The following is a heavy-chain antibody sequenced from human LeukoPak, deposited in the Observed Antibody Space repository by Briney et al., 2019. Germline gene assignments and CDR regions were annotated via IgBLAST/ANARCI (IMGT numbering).Heavy chain of an antibody. CDR3: AKAQLGPGAYGMDV. Sequence: GGSLRLSCAASAFTVSSYGVHWVRQAPGKGLEWAAVISYDGSNKYYADSVKGRFTISRDNSKNTLYLQMNSLRAEDTAVYYCAKAQLGPGAYGMDVWGQGATVTVSS. CDR1: AFTVSSYG. D-gene: IGHD7-27*01. CDR2: ISYDGSNK. V-gene: IGHV3-30*18. J-gene: IGHJ6*02.